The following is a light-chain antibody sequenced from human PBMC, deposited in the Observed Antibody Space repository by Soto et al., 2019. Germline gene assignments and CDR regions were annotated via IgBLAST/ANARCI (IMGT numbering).Light chain of an antibody. CDR3: QQYNSWPFT. V-gene: IGKV3-15*01. J-gene: IGKJ3*01. CDR2: GAS. Sequence: EIVMTQSPATLSVSPGERATLSCRASQSVSSNLAWYQQKPGQAPRLLIYGASTRATGIPARFSGSGSGTASTLTISSLQSEDFAVYYCQQYNSWPFTFGPGTKVDIK. CDR1: QSVSSN.